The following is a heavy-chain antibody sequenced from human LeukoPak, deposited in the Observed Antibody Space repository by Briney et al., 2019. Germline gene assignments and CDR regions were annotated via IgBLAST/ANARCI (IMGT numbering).Heavy chain of an antibody. CDR1: GLTVSSNY. CDR2: IYSGGST. J-gene: IGHJ3*01. V-gene: IGHV3-66*01. CDR3: ARDPTTDAFDL. Sequence: SGGSLRLSCAASGLTVSSNYMSWVRQAPGKELEWVSVIYSGGSTYYADSVKGRFTISRDNSKNTLFLQMNSLRAEDTAVYYCARDPTTDAFDLWGQGTLVTVSS. D-gene: IGHD4-17*01.